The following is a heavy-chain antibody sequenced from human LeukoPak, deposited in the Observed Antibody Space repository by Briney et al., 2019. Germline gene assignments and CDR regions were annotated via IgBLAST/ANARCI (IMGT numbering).Heavy chain of an antibody. V-gene: IGHV3-66*01. CDR3: AKDSAIVVVTAPTFDY. J-gene: IGHJ4*02. Sequence: GGSLRLSCAASGFTVCSNYMNWVRQAPGEGLEWVSMIYPNGNTFSTDSVKGRFTISRDNSKNTLDLQMSSLRAEDTAVYYCAKDSAIVVVTAPTFDYWGQGTLVTVSS. CDR1: GFTVCSNY. CDR2: IYPNGNT. D-gene: IGHD2-21*02.